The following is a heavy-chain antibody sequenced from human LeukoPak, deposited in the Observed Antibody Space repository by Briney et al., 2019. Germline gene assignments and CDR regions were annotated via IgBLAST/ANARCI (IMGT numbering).Heavy chain of an antibody. D-gene: IGHD3-16*01. Sequence: GGSLRLSCATSGFTFSSYGMHWVRQAPGRGLEWVAFIRYDGSNKYYADSVKGRFTISIDNSKNTLYLQMNSLRAEDTAVYYCARRAGAYTHPYDYWGQGTLVTVS. CDR3: ARRAGAYTHPYDY. J-gene: IGHJ4*02. CDR2: IRYDGSNK. V-gene: IGHV3-30*02. CDR1: GFTFSSYG.